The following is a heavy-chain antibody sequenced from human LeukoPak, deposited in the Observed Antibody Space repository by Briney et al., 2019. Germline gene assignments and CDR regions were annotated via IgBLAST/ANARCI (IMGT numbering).Heavy chain of an antibody. CDR1: GFTFSSYS. V-gene: IGHV3-21*01. D-gene: IGHD4-17*01. CDR3: ARGFRGYGDYVTSQDAFDI. Sequence: GGSLRLSCAASGFTFSSYSMKWVRQAPGKGLEWVSSISSSSSYIYYADSVKGRFTISRENAKNSLYLQMNSLRAGDTAVYYCARGFRGYGDYVTSQDAFDIWGQGTMVTVSS. J-gene: IGHJ3*02. CDR2: ISSSSSYI.